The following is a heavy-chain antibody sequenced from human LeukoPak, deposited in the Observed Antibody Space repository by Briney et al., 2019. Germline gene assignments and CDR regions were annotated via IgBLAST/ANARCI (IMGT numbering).Heavy chain of an antibody. CDR2: ISGSGGST. D-gene: IGHD2-2*01. V-gene: IGHV3-23*01. Sequence: GGSLRLSCAASGFTFSSYAMSWVRQAPGKGLEWVSAISGSGGSTYYADSVKGRFTISRDNSKSTLYLQMNSLRAEDTAVYHCAKSPYCSSPSCYHYYYYMDVWGKGPTVTVSS. CDR3: AKSPYCSSPSCYHYYYYMDV. J-gene: IGHJ6*03. CDR1: GFTFSSYA.